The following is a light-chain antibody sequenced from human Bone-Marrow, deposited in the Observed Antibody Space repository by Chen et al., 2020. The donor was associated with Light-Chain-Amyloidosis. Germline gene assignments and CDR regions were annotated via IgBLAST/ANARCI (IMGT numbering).Light chain of an antibody. CDR2: RDT. J-gene: IGLJ2*01. CDR3: QSADSSGTYEVR. CDR1: ALPTKY. Sequence: SYELTQPPSVSVSPGQTARITCSGDALPTKYAYWYQQKPGQAPVLVIHRDTERPSGISERFSGSSSGKTAKLTISGVQAEDEADNHCQSADSSGTYEVRFGGGTKRTVL. V-gene: IGLV3-25*03.